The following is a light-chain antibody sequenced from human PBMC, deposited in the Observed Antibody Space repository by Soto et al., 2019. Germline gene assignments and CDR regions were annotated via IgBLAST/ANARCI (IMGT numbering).Light chain of an antibody. CDR3: QQYSDWPIT. V-gene: IGKV3-15*01. Sequence: EVVMTQSPATLSVSPGERATLSCRASQSISNTLVWYQHKPGQAPRLLISGAFNRATGIPARFRGSGFGTDFTLTISSVQSEDFAVYYCQQYSDWPITGGQGTRLV. J-gene: IGKJ5*01. CDR1: QSISNT. CDR2: GAF.